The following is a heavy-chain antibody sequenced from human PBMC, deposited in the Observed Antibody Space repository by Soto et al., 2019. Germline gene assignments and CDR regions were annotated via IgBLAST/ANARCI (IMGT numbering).Heavy chain of an antibody. CDR1: GHTFSSHS. CDR3: ATGSFTSTGGRIGYHYNAMDV. V-gene: IGHV1-69*13. D-gene: IGHD2-2*01. J-gene: IGHJ6*02. CDR2: IIPIFGSA. Sequence: SVKVSCKSSGHTFSSHSINWVRQAPGQGLEWMGGIIPIFGSASFAKKFQGRVTITADESTTTAYMELNSLRSEDTAVYYCATGSFTSTGGRIGYHYNAMDVWGQGTTVTVSS.